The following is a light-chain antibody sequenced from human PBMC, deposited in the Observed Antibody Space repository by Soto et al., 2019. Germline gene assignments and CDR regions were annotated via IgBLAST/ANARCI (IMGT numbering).Light chain of an antibody. Sequence: EIVLTQSPATLSVSPGERAALSCRASQSVSNNLAWYQQKPGQPPRLLIFGASTRATGIPARFSGSGSEAEFALTISTLQSEDFAIYYCHQYSVWPLTFDGGTKVEIK. CDR3: HQYSVWPLT. V-gene: IGKV3D-15*01. CDR1: QSVSNN. J-gene: IGKJ4*01. CDR2: GAS.